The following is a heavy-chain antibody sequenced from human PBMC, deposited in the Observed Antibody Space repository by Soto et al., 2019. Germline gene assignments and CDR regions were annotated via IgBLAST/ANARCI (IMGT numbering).Heavy chain of an antibody. Sequence: GGSLRLSCAASGFTFSDSYMSWIRQAPGKGLEWVSHISRSGSVIYYADSVKGRFTISRDDAKNSLYLQMNSLRAEDTAVYYCASDSYGVDLGYWGQGTLVTVSS. CDR1: GFTFSDSY. CDR3: ASDSYGVDLGY. D-gene: IGHD4-17*01. CDR2: ISRSGSVI. J-gene: IGHJ4*02. V-gene: IGHV3-11*01.